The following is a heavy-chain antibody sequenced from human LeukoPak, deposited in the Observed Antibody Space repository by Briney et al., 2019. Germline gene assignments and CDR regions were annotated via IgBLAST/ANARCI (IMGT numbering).Heavy chain of an antibody. Sequence: ASVKVSCKVSGYTLSESSMHWVRQAPGQGLEWMGWISAYNGNTNYAQNLQGRVTMTTDTSTRIAYMELRSLGSDDTAIYYCARFSIPANWFDPWGQGTLVTVSS. J-gene: IGHJ5*02. CDR3: ARFSIPANWFDP. CDR1: GYTLSESS. CDR2: ISAYNGNT. V-gene: IGHV1-18*01. D-gene: IGHD6-25*01.